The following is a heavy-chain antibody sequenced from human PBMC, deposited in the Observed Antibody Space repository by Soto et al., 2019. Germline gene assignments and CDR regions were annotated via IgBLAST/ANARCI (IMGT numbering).Heavy chain of an antibody. Sequence: QVQLVQSGAEVKKPGASVKVSCKASGYTFTSYGISWVRQAPGQGLEWMGWISAYNGNTNYAQKLQGRVTMTTDTSTSTDYMELRSLRSDDTAVYYCARWRDFWSGYYTASFDYWGQGTLVTVSS. CDR1: GYTFTSYG. CDR3: ARWRDFWSGYYTASFDY. J-gene: IGHJ4*02. V-gene: IGHV1-18*01. CDR2: ISAYNGNT. D-gene: IGHD3-3*01.